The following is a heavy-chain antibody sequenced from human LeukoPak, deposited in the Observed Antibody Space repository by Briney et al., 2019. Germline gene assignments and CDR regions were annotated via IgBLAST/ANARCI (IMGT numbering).Heavy chain of an antibody. J-gene: IGHJ4*02. CDR2: IIPIFGTA. D-gene: IGHD6-19*01. Sequence: SVKVSSKPPGGTFSSSAISWVPQAPGEGLEWMGGIIPIFGTANYAQKFQGRVTITTDESTSTAYMELSSLRSEDTPVYYCAGGRQWLADYWGQGTLVTVSS. V-gene: IGHV1-69*05. CDR3: AGGRQWLADY. CDR1: GGTFSSSA.